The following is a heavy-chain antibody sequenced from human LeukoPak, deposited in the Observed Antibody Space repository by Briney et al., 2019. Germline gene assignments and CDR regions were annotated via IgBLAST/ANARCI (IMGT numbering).Heavy chain of an antibody. D-gene: IGHD3-10*02. CDR3: AKTPPRYYVKGSYPDY. V-gene: IGHV3-30*02. CDR2: IRYSETET. J-gene: IGHJ4*02. CDR1: RFIFTSYD. Sequence: GGFLRLSCATSRFIFTSYDMHWFRQASGKGLEWVAFIRYSETETYYADSVKGRFTISRDNSKDTLYLQMNSLRAEDTAVYYCAKTPPRYYVKGSYPDYWGQGTLVIVSS.